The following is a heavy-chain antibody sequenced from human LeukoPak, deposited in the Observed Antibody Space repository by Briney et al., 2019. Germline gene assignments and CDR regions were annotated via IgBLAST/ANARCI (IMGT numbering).Heavy chain of an antibody. CDR1: GFTFSSYA. Sequence: GGSLKLSCAASGFTFSSYAMHWVRQAPGKGLEWVAVISYDGSNKYYADSVKGRFTISRDNSKNTLYLQMNSLRAEDTAVYYCASGDDYGDFDYWGQGTLVTVSS. J-gene: IGHJ4*02. V-gene: IGHV3-30-3*01. D-gene: IGHD4-17*01. CDR2: ISYDGSNK. CDR3: ASGDDYGDFDY.